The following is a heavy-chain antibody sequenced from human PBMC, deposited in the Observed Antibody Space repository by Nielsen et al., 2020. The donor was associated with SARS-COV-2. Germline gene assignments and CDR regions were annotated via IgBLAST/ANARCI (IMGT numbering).Heavy chain of an antibody. J-gene: IGHJ4*02. CDR1: GFTFGDYA. V-gene: IGHV3-49*03. CDR3: TRVLRFLEWYFDY. CDR2: IRSKAYGGTT. D-gene: IGHD3-3*01. Sequence: GESLKISCTASGFTFGDYAMSWFRQAPGKGLEWVGFIRSKAYGGTTEYAASVKGRFTISRDDSKSIAYLQMNSLKTEDTAVYYCTRVLRFLEWYFDYWGQGTLVTGSS.